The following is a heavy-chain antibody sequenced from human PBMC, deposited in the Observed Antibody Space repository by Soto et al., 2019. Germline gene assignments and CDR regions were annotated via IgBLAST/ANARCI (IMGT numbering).Heavy chain of an antibody. CDR1: GFTFSGSA. D-gene: IGHD3-22*01. CDR3: TRRSHDSSGYYLYYFDY. CDR2: IRSKANSYAT. J-gene: IGHJ4*02. Sequence: GGSLRLSCAASGFTFSGSAMHWVRQASGKGLEWVGRIRSKANSYATAYAASVKGRFTISRDDSKNTAYLQMNSLKTEDTAVYYCTRRSHDSSGYYLYYFDYWGQGTL. V-gene: IGHV3-73*01.